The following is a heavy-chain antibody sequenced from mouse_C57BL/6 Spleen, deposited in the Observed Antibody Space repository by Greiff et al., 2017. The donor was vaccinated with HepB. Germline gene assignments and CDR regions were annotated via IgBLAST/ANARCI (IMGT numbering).Heavy chain of an antibody. D-gene: IGHD2-4*01. Sequence: DVHLVESGGGLVKPGGSLKLSCAASGFTFSDYGMHWVRQAPEKGLEWVAYISSGSSTIYYADTVKGRFTISRDNAKNTLFLQMTSLRSEDTAMYYCARDYDYGGYFFDYWGQGTTLTVSS. V-gene: IGHV5-17*01. J-gene: IGHJ2*01. CDR3: ARDYDYGGYFFDY. CDR1: GFTFSDYG. CDR2: ISSGSSTI.